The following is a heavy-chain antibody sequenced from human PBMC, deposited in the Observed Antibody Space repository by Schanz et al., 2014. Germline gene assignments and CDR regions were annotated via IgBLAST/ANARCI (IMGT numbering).Heavy chain of an antibody. CDR2: IKEDGSEK. J-gene: IGHJ4*02. CDR1: GFTFSSYW. V-gene: IGHV3-7*01. Sequence: EVQLVESGGGLVQPGGSLRLSCEASGFTFSSYWMSWVRQAPGKGLEWVANIKEDGSEKYYVDSVKGRFTISRDNARNSLYLQMNRLRVEDTAVYYCARVLGGDEGLDQWGQGTLVTVSS. D-gene: IGHD4-17*01. CDR3: ARVLGGDEGLDQ.